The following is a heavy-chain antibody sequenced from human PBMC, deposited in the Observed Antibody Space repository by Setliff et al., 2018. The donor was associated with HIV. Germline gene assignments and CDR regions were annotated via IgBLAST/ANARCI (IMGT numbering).Heavy chain of an antibody. CDR2: IKFDGSES. CDR3: ARAYNVYDYRFDSSGYDY. CDR1: GFTFAHQA. Sequence: GGSLRLSCTTSGFTFAHQAMTWVRQAPGKGLEWVSNIKFDGSESHYADSVKGRFIASTDNAKNSLFLQMNSLKAEDTAVYYCARAYNVYDYRFDSSGYDYWGQGTLVTVSS. D-gene: IGHD3-22*01. J-gene: IGHJ4*02. V-gene: IGHV3-7*03.